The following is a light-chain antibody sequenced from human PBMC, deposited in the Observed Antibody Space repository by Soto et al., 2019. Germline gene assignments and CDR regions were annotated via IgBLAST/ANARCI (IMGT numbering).Light chain of an antibody. CDR1: QNIITY. Sequence: DVQLTQSPSSLSVFVGDSVTVTCRASQNIITYLHWYHQKPGEAPTLLINAASTLQSGFPSRFSGRGSGTDFTLTINRLQPEDVGTYDCQQSYSNPTFGQGTTVEIK. CDR3: QQSYSNPT. CDR2: AAS. V-gene: IGKV1-39*01. J-gene: IGKJ1*01.